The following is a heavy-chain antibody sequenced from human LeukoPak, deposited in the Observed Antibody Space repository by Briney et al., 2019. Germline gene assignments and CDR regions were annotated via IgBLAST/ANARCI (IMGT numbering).Heavy chain of an antibody. CDR3: ARGYGSGNGWFDP. CDR2: VHYSGST. CDR1: GGSISNYY. J-gene: IGHJ5*02. D-gene: IGHD3-10*01. V-gene: IGHV4-59*01. Sequence: SETLSLTCTVSGGSISNYYWSWMRQSPGEGLEWIGYVHYSGSTNYNPSLKSRVTVSVDMSQNQFSLKLSSVTAAGTAVYYCARGYGSGNGWFDPWGQGTLVTVSS.